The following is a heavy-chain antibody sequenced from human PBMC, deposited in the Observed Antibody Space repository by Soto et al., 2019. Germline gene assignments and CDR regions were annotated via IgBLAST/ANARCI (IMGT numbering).Heavy chain of an antibody. CDR1: GFTFSSYG. CDR3: AREVHMGGSYREYYYYYGMDV. Sequence: QVQLAESGGGVVQPGRSLRLSCAASGFTFSSYGMHWVRQAPGKGLEWVAVISYDGSNKYYADSVKGRFTISRDNSKNTLYLQMNSLRAEDTAVYYCAREVHMGGSYREYYYYYGMDVWGQGTTVTVSS. CDR2: ISYDGSNK. J-gene: IGHJ6*02. V-gene: IGHV3-30*03. D-gene: IGHD1-26*01.